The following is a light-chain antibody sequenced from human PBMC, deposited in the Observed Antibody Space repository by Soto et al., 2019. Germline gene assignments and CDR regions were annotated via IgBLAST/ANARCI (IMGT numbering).Light chain of an antibody. CDR2: AAS. Sequence: DIQMTQSPSSLSASLGDRVTIACRARQGISNSLAWYQQQPGKVPKLLISAASTLQSGGPARFSRSGSGTDFTFTINSLQPEDVAAFYCQKYSNAPPWTFGKGTKVEIK. CDR1: QGISNS. CDR3: QKYSNAPPWT. V-gene: IGKV1-27*01. J-gene: IGKJ1*01.